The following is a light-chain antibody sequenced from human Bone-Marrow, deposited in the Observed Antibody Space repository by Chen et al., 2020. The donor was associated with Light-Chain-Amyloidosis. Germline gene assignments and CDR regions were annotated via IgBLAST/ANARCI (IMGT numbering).Light chain of an antibody. CDR2: RNN. Sequence: SVLTQPPSASGTPGQRVTISCSGARSNIGINYVSWYQHLPGAAPNLRIHRNNQRASGVPDRSSASKSSTTAFLSIGGRRSEDVADSYGAAWDGSLSDYVFGPGTKLIV. V-gene: IGLV1-47*01. J-gene: IGLJ1*01. CDR3: AAWDGSLSDYV. CDR1: RSNIGINY.